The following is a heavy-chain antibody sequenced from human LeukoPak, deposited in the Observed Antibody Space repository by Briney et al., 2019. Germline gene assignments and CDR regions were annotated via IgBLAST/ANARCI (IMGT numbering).Heavy chain of an antibody. CDR3: VTKEPSTSGWSY. CDR1: GFIFSTYW. J-gene: IGHJ4*02. V-gene: IGHV3-7*01. CDR2: MKGDGSEI. D-gene: IGHD6-19*01. Sequence: GSLRLSCAASGFIFSTYWMMWARQAPGKGLEWVANMKGDGSEIHYVDSVKGRFTISRDNAENSVYLQMNDLRAEDTGVYYCVTKEPSTSGWSYWGQGTLVTVSS.